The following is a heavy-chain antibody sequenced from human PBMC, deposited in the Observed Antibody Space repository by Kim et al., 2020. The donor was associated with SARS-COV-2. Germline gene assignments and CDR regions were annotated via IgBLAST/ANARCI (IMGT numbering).Heavy chain of an antibody. Sequence: SVKGRFTISRDNAKNSVSLQMNSLRAEDTAVYFCARELLGYCTSIGCFGFDLWGQGTLVTVSS. CDR3: ARELLGYCTSIGCFGFDL. D-gene: IGHD2-2*01. J-gene: IGHJ5*02. V-gene: IGHV3-21*01.